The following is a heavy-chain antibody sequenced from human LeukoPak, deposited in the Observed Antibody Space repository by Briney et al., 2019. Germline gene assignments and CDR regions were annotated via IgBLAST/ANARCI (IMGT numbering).Heavy chain of an antibody. J-gene: IGHJ4*02. CDR1: GFTFSSYS. Sequence: GGSLRLSCAASGFTFSSYSMNWVRQAPGKGLEWVSYISSSGSTIYYADSVKGRFTISRDNAKNSLYLQMNSLRAEDTAVYYCARDLRYYGSGSYLYWGQGTLVTVSS. CDR3: ARDLRYYGSGSYLY. V-gene: IGHV3-48*04. CDR2: ISSSGSTI. D-gene: IGHD3-10*01.